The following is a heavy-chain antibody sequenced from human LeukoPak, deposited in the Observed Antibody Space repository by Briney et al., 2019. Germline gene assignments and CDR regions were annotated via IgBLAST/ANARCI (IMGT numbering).Heavy chain of an antibody. V-gene: IGHV3-30-3*01. D-gene: IGHD2-2*01. CDR3: ARDGRRYCSSTSCEGYFQH. CDR2: ISYDGSNK. CDR1: GFTFSSYA. Sequence: GGSLRLSCAASGFTFSSYAMSWVRQAPGKGLEWVAVISYDGSNKYYADSVKGRFTISRDNSKNTLYLQMNSLRAEDTAVYYCARDGRRYCSSTSCEGYFQHWGQGTLVTVSS. J-gene: IGHJ1*01.